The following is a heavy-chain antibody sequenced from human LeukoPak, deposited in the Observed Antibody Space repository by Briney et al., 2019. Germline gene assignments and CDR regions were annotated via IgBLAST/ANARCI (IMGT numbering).Heavy chain of an antibody. CDR1: GGSINNYY. V-gene: IGHV4-4*07. CDR3: ARGRYCSADICSGGDAFGI. D-gene: IGHD2-15*01. Sequence: SETLSLTCTVSGGSINNYYWSWIRQPAGKGLEWIGRIYTRGSTNYNPSLKSRVTMPVDTSKNQFSLKLSSVTAADTAVYYCARGRYCSADICSGGDAFGIWGQGTMVSVSS. CDR2: IYTRGST. J-gene: IGHJ3*02.